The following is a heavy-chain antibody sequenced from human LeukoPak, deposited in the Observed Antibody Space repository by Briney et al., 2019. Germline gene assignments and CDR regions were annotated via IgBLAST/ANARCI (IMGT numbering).Heavy chain of an antibody. D-gene: IGHD4-17*01. CDR1: GGSFCGYY. J-gene: IGHJ3*02. V-gene: IGHV4-34*01. CDR3: ASGNGDSYAFDI. CDR2: INHSGST. Sequence: SETLSLTCAVYGGSFCGYYWSWILQPPGKGLEWIGEINHSGSTNYNPSLKSRVTISVDTSKNQFSLKLSSLTAADTAVYYCASGNGDSYAFDIWGQGTMVTVSS.